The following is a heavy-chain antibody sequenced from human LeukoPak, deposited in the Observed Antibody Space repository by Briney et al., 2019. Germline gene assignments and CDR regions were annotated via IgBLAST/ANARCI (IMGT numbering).Heavy chain of an antibody. CDR3: ARVEAVTGIGLGY. D-gene: IGHD6-19*01. CDR2: ISTSSTYI. Sequence: NPGGSLRLSCAASGFTFSSHSMNWVRQAPGKGLEWVSSISTSSTYIHYADSVKGRFTISRDNANNSLYLQMNSLTAEDTAVYYCARVEAVTGIGLGYWGQGTLVTVSS. V-gene: IGHV3-21*01. CDR1: GFTFSSHS. J-gene: IGHJ4*02.